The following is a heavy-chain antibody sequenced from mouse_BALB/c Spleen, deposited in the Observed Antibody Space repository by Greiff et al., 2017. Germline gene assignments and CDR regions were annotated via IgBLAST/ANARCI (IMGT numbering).Heavy chain of an antibody. J-gene: IGHJ2*01. CDR2: ISSGGSYT. V-gene: IGHV5-6*01. CDR1: GFTFSSYG. D-gene: IGHD1-1*01. Sequence: EVKLMESGGDLVKPGGSLKLSCAASGFTFSSYGMSWVRQTPDKRLEWVATISSGGSYTYYPDSVKGRFTISRDNAKNTLYLQMSSLKSEDTAMYYCARQGGGSSPFDYWGQGTTLTVSS. CDR3: ARQGGGSSPFDY.